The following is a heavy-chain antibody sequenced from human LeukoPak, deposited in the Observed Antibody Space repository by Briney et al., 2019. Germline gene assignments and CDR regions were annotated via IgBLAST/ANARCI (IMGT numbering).Heavy chain of an antibody. CDR1: LCTFSRYS. J-gene: IGHJ6*04. Sequence: GFSVHVSYQPSLCTFSRYSIILVQQAPGQGLEWMGGGIPIFGTPNHAPKFQGRVTITAAESTSTAYMELSSLRSEDTAVYYCARGPPPPRYCSGGSCSSPIVLVYYYGMDVWGKGTTVTVSS. CDR3: ARGPPPPRYCSGGSCSSPIVLVYYYGMDV. D-gene: IGHD2-15*01. V-gene: IGHV1-69*13. CDR2: GIPIFGTP.